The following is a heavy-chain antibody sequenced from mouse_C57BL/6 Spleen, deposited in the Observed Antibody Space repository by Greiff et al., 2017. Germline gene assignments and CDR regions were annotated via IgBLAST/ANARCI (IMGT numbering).Heavy chain of an antibody. CDR1: GYTFTSYW. CDR3: ARRGIYYGSRDYFDY. D-gene: IGHD1-1*01. J-gene: IGHJ2*01. CDR2: IDPSDSYT. Sequence: QVHVKQPGAELVKPGASVKLSCKASGYTFTSYWMQWVKQRPGQGLEWIGEIDPSDSYTNYNQKFKGKATLTVDTSSSTAYMQLSSLTSEDSAVYYCARRGIYYGSRDYFDYWGQGTTLTVSS. V-gene: IGHV1-50*01.